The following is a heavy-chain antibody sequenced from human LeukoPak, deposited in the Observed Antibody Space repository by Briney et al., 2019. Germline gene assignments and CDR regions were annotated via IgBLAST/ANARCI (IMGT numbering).Heavy chain of an antibody. V-gene: IGHV3-30*02. CDR3: AKGTVLLWLGDLGVDTLDI. J-gene: IGHJ3*02. Sequence: PGGSLRLSCAASGFTFSSYGMHWVRQAPGKGLEWVAVIWYDGSNKYYADSVKGRFTISRDNSKNTLYLQMNSLRAEDTAVYYCAKGTVLLWLGDLGVDTLDIWGQGTMVTVSS. CDR1: GFTFSSYG. CDR2: IWYDGSNK. D-gene: IGHD3-10*01.